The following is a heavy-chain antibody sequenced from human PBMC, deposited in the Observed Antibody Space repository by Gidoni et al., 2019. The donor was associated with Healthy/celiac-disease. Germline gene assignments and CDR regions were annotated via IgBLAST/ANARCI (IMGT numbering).Heavy chain of an antibody. V-gene: IGHV4-4*02. D-gene: IGHD5-18*01. J-gene: IGHJ5*02. Sequence: QVQLQESGPGLVKPSGNLSLTCAVSGGSISSSNWWSWVRQPPGKGLEWIGEIYHSGSTNYNPSLKSRVTISVDKSKNQFSRKLSSVTAADTAVYYCARDSAGYSYGWWFDPWGRGTLVTVSS. CDR3: ARDSAGYSYGWWFDP. CDR2: IYHSGST. CDR1: GGSISSSNW.